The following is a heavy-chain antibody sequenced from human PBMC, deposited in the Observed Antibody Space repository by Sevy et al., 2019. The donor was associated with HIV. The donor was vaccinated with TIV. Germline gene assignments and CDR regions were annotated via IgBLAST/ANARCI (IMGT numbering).Heavy chain of an antibody. J-gene: IGHJ6*02. Sequence: GGSLRLSCAASGFTFSSYWMSWVRQAPGKGLEWVANIKQDGSEKYYVDSVKGRFTISRDNAKNSLYLQMNSLRAEDTAVYYCARVGGRCLEWLPHHYYYYGMDVWGQGTTVTVSS. CDR3: ARVGGRCLEWLPHHYYYYGMDV. CDR1: GFTFSSYW. D-gene: IGHD3-3*01. V-gene: IGHV3-7*01. CDR2: IKQDGSEK.